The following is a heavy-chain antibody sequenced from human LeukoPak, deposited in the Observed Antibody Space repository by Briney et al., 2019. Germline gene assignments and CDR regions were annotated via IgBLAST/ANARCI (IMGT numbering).Heavy chain of an antibody. J-gene: IGHJ5*02. CDR2: INPNSGGT. CDR3: ARDPSNSGGNWFDP. CDR1: GYTFTGYY. V-gene: IGHV1-2*02. D-gene: IGHD4-23*01. Sequence: GASVKVSCKASGYTFTGYYMHWVRQAPGQGLEWMGWINPNSGGTNYAQKFQGRVTMTRDTSISTAYMELSRLGSDDTAVYYCARDPSNSGGNWFDPWGQGTLVTVSS.